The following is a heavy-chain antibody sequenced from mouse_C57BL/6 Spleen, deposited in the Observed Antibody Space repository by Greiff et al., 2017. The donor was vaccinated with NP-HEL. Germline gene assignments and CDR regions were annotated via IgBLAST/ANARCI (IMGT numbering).Heavy chain of an antibody. CDR1: GFSLTSYG. CDR3: AIEGLRGYAMDY. D-gene: IGHD2-4*01. V-gene: IGHV2-5*01. J-gene: IGHJ4*01. Sequence: VMLVESGPGLVQPSQSLSITCTVSGFSLTSYGVHWVRQSPGKGLEWLGVIWIGGSTDYNAAFMSRLSITKDNSKSQVFFKMNSLQADDTAIEYCAIEGLRGYAMDYWGQGTSVTVSS. CDR2: IWIGGST.